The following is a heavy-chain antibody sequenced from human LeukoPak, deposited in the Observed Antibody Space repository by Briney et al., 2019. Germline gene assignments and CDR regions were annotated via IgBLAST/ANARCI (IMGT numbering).Heavy chain of an antibody. D-gene: IGHD2-2*01. CDR2: INHSGST. Sequence: SETLSLTCAVSGGSFSGYYWRWIRQPPGKGLEWVGEINHSGSTNYNPSINSRVTISVDTSKNQFSLKLSSVTDADTPVYYCARASHPDIVVVPAAIYFDLWGRGTLVTVPS. J-gene: IGHJ2*01. CDR1: GGSFSGYY. V-gene: IGHV4-34*01. CDR3: ARASHPDIVVVPAAIYFDL.